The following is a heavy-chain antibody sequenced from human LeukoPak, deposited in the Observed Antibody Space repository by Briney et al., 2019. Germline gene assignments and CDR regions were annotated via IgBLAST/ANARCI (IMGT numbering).Heavy chain of an antibody. CDR2: IHYSETT. V-gene: IGHV4-59*01. J-gene: IGHJ4*02. CDR1: GGSISDYY. Sequence: PSETLSLTCTVSGGSISDYYWSWTRQPPDKGLEWIGYIHYSETTTYNPSLKSRVTISLDTSKNQFSLKLASVTAADTAVYFCARGTGLTYLGQGTLVTVSS. CDR3: ARGTGLTY.